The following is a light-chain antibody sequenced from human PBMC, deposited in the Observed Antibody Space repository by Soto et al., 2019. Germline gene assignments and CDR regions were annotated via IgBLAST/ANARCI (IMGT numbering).Light chain of an antibody. CDR1: QSVSSY. CDR2: DAS. CDR3: QQHGSWPIT. V-gene: IGKV3-11*01. J-gene: IGKJ5*01. Sequence: EIVLTQSPATLSLSPGERATLSCRASQSVSSYLAWYQQKPGQAHRLLIYDASNRATGIPARFSGSGSGTDFTLTISSLESEDFAVYYCQQHGSWPITFGQGTRLEIK.